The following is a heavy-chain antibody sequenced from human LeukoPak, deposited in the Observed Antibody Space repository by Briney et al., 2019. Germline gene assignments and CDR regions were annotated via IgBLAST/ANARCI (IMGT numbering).Heavy chain of an antibody. D-gene: IGHD3-10*01. CDR1: GGTFSSYA. CDR3: ARGGRKRITMVLPHFDY. Sequence: ASVKVSCKASGGTFSSYAISWVRQAPGQGLEWMGGIIPIFGTANYAQKFQGRVTITMDESTSTAYMELSSLRSEDTAVYYCARGGRKRITMVLPHFDYWGQGTLVTVSS. J-gene: IGHJ4*02. CDR2: IIPIFGTA. V-gene: IGHV1-69*05.